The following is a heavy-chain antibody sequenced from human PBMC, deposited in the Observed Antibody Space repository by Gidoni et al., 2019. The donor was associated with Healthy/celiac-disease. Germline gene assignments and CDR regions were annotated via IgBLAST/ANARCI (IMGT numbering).Heavy chain of an antibody. CDR1: GFPFSSYA. V-gene: IGHV3-23*01. Sequence: EVQLLESGGGLVQPGGSLRLSCAASGFPFSSYAMSWVRQAPGKGLEWVAAISGSGGSTYYADSVKGRFTISRDNSKNTLYLQMNSLRAEDTAVYYCAKPPKAGRELHLYFQHWGQGTLVTVSS. J-gene: IGHJ1*01. CDR3: AKPPKAGRELHLYFQH. CDR2: ISGSGGST. D-gene: IGHD1-26*01.